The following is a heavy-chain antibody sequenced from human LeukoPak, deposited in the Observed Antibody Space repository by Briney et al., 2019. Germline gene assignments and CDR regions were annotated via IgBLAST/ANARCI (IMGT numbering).Heavy chain of an antibody. J-gene: IGHJ4*02. Sequence: ASVKVSCKASGGTFSSYAISWVRQAPGQGLEWMGGIIPIFGTANYAQKFQGRVTITADESTSTAYMELSSLRSEDTAVYYCATLLSGRGYFDYWGQGTLVTVSS. CDR3: ATLLSGRGYFDY. CDR1: GGTFSSYA. V-gene: IGHV1-69*01. D-gene: IGHD1-26*01. CDR2: IIPIFGTA.